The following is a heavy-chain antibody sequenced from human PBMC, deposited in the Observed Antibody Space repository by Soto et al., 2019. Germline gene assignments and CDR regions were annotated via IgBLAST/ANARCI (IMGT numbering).Heavy chain of an antibody. CDR2: ISSTTNYI. CDR1: GFALTRYS. CDR3: ARESEDLTSNFDY. V-gene: IGHV3-21*06. Sequence: GGSLRLSCAASGFALTRYSMNWVRQAPGKGLEWVSSISSTTNYIYYGDSMKGRFTISRDNAKNSLYLEMNSLRAEDTAVYYCARESEDLTSNFDYWGQGTLVTVSS. J-gene: IGHJ4*02.